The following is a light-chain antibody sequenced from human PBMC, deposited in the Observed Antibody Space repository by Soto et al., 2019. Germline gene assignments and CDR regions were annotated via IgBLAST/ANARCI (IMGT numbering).Light chain of an antibody. V-gene: IGLV2-11*01. CDR3: CPYAGSYTFV. CDR1: SSDVGGYNY. J-gene: IGLJ1*01. CDR2: DVS. Sequence: QSALTQPRSVSGSPGQSVTISCTGTSSDVGGYNYVSWYQQHPGKAPKLTIYDVSNRPSWVPDRIYGSKSGNTASLTISGLQAEDEADYYCCPYAGSYTFVFGTGTKVTVL.